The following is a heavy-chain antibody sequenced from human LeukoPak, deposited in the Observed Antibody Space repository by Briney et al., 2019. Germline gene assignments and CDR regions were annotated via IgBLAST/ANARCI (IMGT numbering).Heavy chain of an antibody. J-gene: IGHJ4*02. Sequence: KAGGSLRLSCVASGFTFSSYTMNWVRQAPGKGLEWVSSISSATAYIYYADSVKGRFTISRDNAKNSLYLQMHSLRAEDTAVYYCARINTAIFSSSDYWGQGTLVTVSS. CDR3: ARINTAIFSSSDY. D-gene: IGHD2-21*02. CDR1: GFTFSSYT. V-gene: IGHV3-21*01. CDR2: ISSATAYI.